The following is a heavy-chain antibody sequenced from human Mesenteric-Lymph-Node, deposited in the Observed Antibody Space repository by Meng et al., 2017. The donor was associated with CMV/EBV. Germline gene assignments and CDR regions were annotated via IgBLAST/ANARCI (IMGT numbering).Heavy chain of an antibody. CDR1: GFTLSRNS. CDR3: ARALTTVLNWFDP. J-gene: IGHJ5*02. V-gene: IGHV3-48*04. Sequence: GESLKISCAVSGFTLSRNSMNWVRQAPGMGLEWIAYISTGSTTSHYADSVKGRFTISGDNAHNSLYLQMNTLRAEDTAVYYCARALTTVLNWFDPWGQGTLVTVSS. D-gene: IGHD4-11*01. CDR2: ISTGSTTS.